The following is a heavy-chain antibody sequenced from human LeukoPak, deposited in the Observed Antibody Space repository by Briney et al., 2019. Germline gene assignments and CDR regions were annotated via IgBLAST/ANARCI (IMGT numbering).Heavy chain of an antibody. CDR3: ARDNVLGGVTSYFDY. CDR1: GGSISSDSYY. Sequence: SETLSLTCTVSGGSISSDSYYWSWIRQHPGQGLEWIGYIFHSGSTYYNPSLKSRVTISVDPSKNQFSLKVISVTAADTAVYHCARDNVLGGVTSYFDYWGQGTLVTVSS. CDR2: IFHSGST. D-gene: IGHD3-16*01. V-gene: IGHV4-31*03. J-gene: IGHJ4*02.